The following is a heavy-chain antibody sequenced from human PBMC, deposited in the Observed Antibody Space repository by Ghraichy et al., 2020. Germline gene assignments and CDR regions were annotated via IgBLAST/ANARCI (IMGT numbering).Heavy chain of an antibody. CDR3: ARQGITFGGPNFPIDY. D-gene: IGHD3-16*01. J-gene: IGHJ4*02. V-gene: IGHV4-39*07. Sequence: SQTLSLTCTVSGGSINSNSYYWGWIRQPPGKGLEWIGSIYYSGRTYYNPSLKSRVTISVDTSKNQFSLKLSSVTAADTAVYYCARQGITFGGPNFPIDYWSQGTLVTVSS. CDR1: GGSINSNSYY. CDR2: IYYSGRT.